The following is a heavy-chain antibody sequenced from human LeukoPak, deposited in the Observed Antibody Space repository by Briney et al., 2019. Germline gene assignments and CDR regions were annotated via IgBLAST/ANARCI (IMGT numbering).Heavy chain of an antibody. CDR2: IIPILGIA. D-gene: IGHD6-19*01. J-gene: IGHJ3*02. V-gene: IGHV1-69*04. CDR3: ARDPIGAVAGTQDAFDI. Sequence: GASVKVSCKASGGTFSSYAISWVRQAPGQGLEWMGRIIPILGIANYAQKFQGRVTITADKSTSTAYMELSSLRSEDTAVYYCARDPIGAVAGTQDAFDIWGQGTMVTVSS. CDR1: GGTFSSYA.